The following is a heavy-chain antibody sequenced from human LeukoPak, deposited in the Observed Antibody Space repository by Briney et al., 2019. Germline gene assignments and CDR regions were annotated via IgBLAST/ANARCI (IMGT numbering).Heavy chain of an antibody. D-gene: IGHD3-9*01. V-gene: IGHV3-23*01. CDR2: IGASGGST. CDR3: AKAEGYDILSGLDY. CDR1: GFTFSSYA. Sequence: GGSLRLFCATSGFTFSSYATSWVRQAPGKGLEWVSGIGASGGSTYYADSVKGRFTISRDNSKNTLYLQMNSLRTEDTAVYYCAKAEGYDILSGLDYWGQGTIVTVSS. J-gene: IGHJ4*02.